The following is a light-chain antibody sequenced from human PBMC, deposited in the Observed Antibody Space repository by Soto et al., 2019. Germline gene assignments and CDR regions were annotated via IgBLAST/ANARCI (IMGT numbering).Light chain of an antibody. CDR2: GAS. J-gene: IGKJ1*01. CDR3: QQYGSSPTST. Sequence: EIVLTQSPGTLSLSPGERATLSCRASQSVSSSYLAWYQQKPGQAPRLLIYGASIRATGIPDRFSGSGSGTDFTLTISRLEPEDFAVYYCQQYGSSPTSTFGQGTKVEIK. CDR1: QSVSSSY. V-gene: IGKV3-20*01.